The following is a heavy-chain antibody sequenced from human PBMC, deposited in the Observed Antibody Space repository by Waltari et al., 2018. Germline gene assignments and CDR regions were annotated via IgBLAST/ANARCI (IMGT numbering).Heavy chain of an antibody. CDR1: GFTFSSYW. CDR2: IKQDGSEK. CDR3: AKDRGVDYYMDV. V-gene: IGHV3-7*01. Sequence: EVQLVESGGGLVQPGGSLRLSCAASGFTFSSYWMSWVRQAPGKGLEWVANIKQDGSEKYYVDSVKGRFTISRDNSKNTLYLQMNSLRAEDTAMYYCAKDRGVDYYMDVWGKGTTVTVSS. J-gene: IGHJ6*03.